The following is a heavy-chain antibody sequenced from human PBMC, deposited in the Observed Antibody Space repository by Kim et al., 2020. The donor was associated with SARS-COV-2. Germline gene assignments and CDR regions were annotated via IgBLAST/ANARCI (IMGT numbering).Heavy chain of an antibody. CDR3: ARDRDYDILTGYYPNGWFDP. D-gene: IGHD3-9*01. J-gene: IGHJ5*02. Sequence: RFTISRDNAKNTLYLQRNSLRAEDTAVYYCARDRDYDILTGYYPNGWFDPWGQGTLVTVSS. V-gene: IGHV3-74*01.